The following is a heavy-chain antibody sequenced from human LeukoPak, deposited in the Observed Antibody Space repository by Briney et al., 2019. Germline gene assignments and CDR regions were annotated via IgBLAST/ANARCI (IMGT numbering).Heavy chain of an antibody. CDR2: ISGSGDNT. D-gene: IGHD2-15*01. V-gene: IGHV3-23*01. CDR1: GFTFSSYA. CDR3: TTRYCSGSRCDY. Sequence: GGSLRLSCAASGFTFSSYAMSWVRQAPGKGLEWVSAISGSGDNTFYADSVKGRFTMSRDNSKNMLYLQMNSLKTEDTAVYYCTTRYCSGSRCDYWGQGTLVTVSS. J-gene: IGHJ4*02.